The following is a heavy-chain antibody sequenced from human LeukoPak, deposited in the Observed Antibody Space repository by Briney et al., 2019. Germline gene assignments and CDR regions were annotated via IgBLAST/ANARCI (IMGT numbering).Heavy chain of an antibody. D-gene: IGHD2-8*01. CDR2: IYPDDSDT. J-gene: IGHJ6*03. CDR1: GYSFTSYW. Sequence: GESLKISCKGSGYSFTSYWIGWVRQMPGKGLEWMGIIYPDDSDTRYSPSFEGQVIISVDKSISTAYLQWSSLKASDTATYYCARRGHSTNGVCYSNYSYYMDVWGKGTTVTVSS. CDR3: ARRGHSTNGVCYSNYSYYMDV. V-gene: IGHV5-51*01.